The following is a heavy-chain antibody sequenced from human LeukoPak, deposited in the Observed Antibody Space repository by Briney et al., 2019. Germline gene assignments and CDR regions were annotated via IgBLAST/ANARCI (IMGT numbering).Heavy chain of an antibody. J-gene: IGHJ4*02. Sequence: GGSLRLSCAASGFTFSSYAMSWVRQAPGKGLEWVSTISGSGGSIYYADSVKGRFTISRDNSKNTLYLQMNSLSAEDTAEYYCAKDWRGGPVVVAATLYWGQGTLVTVSS. CDR2: ISGSGGSI. D-gene: IGHD2-15*01. CDR1: GFTFSSYA. V-gene: IGHV3-23*01. CDR3: AKDWRGGPVVVAATLY.